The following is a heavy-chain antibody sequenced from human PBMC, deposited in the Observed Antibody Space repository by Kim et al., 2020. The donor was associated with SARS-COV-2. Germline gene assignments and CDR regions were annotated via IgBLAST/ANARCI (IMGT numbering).Heavy chain of an antibody. CDR2: T. V-gene: IGHV3-23*01. J-gene: IGHJ4*02. CDR3: AKEDYSNSFDY. D-gene: IGHD4-4*01. Sequence: TCHAYSVKGRFTISRDNSKNTLYLQMNSLRAEDTAVYYCAKEDYSNSFDYWGQGTLVTVSS.